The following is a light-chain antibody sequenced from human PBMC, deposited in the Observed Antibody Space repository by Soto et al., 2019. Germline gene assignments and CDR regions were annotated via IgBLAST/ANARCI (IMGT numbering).Light chain of an antibody. V-gene: IGKV3-20*01. Sequence: EIVLTQSPCTLALSPGQRATLSCRASQRVGGKYLAWYHQVPGQAPRLLIHDAYNRATGIPPRFSGSGSGTDFTLTISSLEPEDSEVYYCQQYGSSPTTFGQGTKVDIK. J-gene: IGKJ1*01. CDR3: QQYGSSPTT. CDR2: DAY. CDR1: QRVGGKY.